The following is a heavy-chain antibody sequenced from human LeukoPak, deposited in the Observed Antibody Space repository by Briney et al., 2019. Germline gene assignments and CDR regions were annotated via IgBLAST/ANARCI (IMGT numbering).Heavy chain of an antibody. D-gene: IGHD3-10*01. CDR3: ARGGYYGSGNDFRFDP. V-gene: IGHV4-4*07. CDR2: IYTSGST. CDR1: GGSISSFY. Sequence: SETLSLTCTVAGGSISSFYWSWIRQPAGKGLEWIGRIYTSGSTNYNPSLKSRVTMSVDTSKNQFSLKLSSVTAADTAVYYCARGGYYGSGNDFRFDPWGQGTLVTVSS. J-gene: IGHJ5*02.